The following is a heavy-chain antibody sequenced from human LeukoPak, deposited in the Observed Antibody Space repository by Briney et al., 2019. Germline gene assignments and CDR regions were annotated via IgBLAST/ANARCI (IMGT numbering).Heavy chain of an antibody. Sequence: SETLSLTCTVSGGSISSGGYYWSWIRQHPEKGLEWIGYMHYSGSTYYHPSLKSRVSMSVDTSRNQFSLKLSSVTAADTAVYYCACGSNNWYNWFDPWGQGTQVTVSS. D-gene: IGHD1-1*01. CDR3: ACGSNNWYNWFDP. V-gene: IGHV4-31*03. CDR2: MHYSGST. CDR1: GGSISSGGYY. J-gene: IGHJ5*02.